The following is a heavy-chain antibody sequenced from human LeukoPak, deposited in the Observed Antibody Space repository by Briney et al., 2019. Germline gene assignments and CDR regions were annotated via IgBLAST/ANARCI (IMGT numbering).Heavy chain of an antibody. V-gene: IGHV4-39*01. D-gene: IGHD2-2*01. CDR1: AGSISSSSYP. CDR2: ICYSGST. J-gene: IGHJ6*03. CDR3: AGGYCSSTTCSGVGYMEV. Sequence: PSETLSLTCTVSAGSISSSSYPWGWFRQPPGKGLVWFGSICYSGSTYYNTTLKSRVAIAVDTSKNQFSLKLSSVTAADRAVYYCAGGYCSSTTCSGVGYMEVWGKGTTVTVPS.